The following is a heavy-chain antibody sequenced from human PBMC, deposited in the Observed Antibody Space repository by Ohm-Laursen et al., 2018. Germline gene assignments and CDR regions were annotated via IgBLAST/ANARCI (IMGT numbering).Heavy chain of an antibody. CDR2: IKPSGDYT. Sequence: ASVKVSCKASGYTFTRYHMHWVRQAPGQGLEWMGIIKPSGDYTKYAQKFQGRVTMTRDTSTSTVCMELSSLRSEDTAVYYCARDEQNYGMDVWGQGTTVTVSS. J-gene: IGHJ6*02. D-gene: IGHD1/OR15-1a*01. V-gene: IGHV1-46*01. CDR3: ARDEQNYGMDV. CDR1: GYTFTRYH.